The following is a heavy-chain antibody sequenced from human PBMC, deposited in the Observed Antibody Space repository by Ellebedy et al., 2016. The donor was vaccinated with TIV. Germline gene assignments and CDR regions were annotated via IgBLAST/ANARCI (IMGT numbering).Heavy chain of an antibody. Sequence: GESLKISCAASGFTFSSYAMHWVRQAPGKGLEWVAVIWYDGSNKQYVDSVKGRFTISRDNAKNSLYLQMNSLRAEDTAVYYCARDNYGFGVVTPWTETNWFDPWGQGTLVTVSS. CDR2: IWYDGSNK. CDR3: ARDNYGFGVVTPWTETNWFDP. D-gene: IGHD3-3*01. V-gene: IGHV3-33*08. J-gene: IGHJ5*02. CDR1: GFTFSSYA.